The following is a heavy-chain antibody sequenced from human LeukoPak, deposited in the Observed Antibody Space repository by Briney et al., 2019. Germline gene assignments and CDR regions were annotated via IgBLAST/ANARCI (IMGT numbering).Heavy chain of an antibody. CDR2: ISGGGGST. D-gene: IGHD2-21*01. Sequence: GGSLRLSCAASGFTFSSYAMSWVRQAPGKGLEWVSDISGGGGSTYYADSVKGRFTISRDNSKNTLYLQMNSLRAEDTAVYYCAKFIPGGLAFDIWGQGTMVTVSS. V-gene: IGHV3-23*01. CDR3: AKFIPGGLAFDI. J-gene: IGHJ3*02. CDR1: GFTFSSYA.